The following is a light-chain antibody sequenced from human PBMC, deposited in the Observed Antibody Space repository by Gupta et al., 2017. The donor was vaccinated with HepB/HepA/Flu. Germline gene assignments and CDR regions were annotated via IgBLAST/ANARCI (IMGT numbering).Light chain of an antibody. CDR1: QTVYSW. V-gene: IGKV1-5*03. J-gene: IGKJ2*01. CDR3: QQYSRDSYT. CDR2: KAS. Sequence: DIQLTQSPSTLSASVGDRVTITCRASQTVYSWLAWYQQKPGKAPNLLIYKASSLQSGVPSRFSGSGSGTEFTLTIRSLQPDDFATYYCQQYSRDSYTFGQGTKLEIK.